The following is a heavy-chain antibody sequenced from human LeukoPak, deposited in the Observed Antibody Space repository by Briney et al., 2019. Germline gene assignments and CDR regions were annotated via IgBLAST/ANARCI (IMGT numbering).Heavy chain of an antibody. CDR3: ARARDGYNYSRQFDY. CDR1: GFTFSW. J-gene: IGHJ4*02. CDR2: INSDGSST. Sequence: GGYLRLSCAASGFTFSWMHWVRQAPGKGLVWVSRINSDGSSTSYADSVKGRFTISRDNARNTLFLQMNSLRAEDTAVYYCARARDGYNYSRQFDYWGQGTLVTVSS. D-gene: IGHD5-24*01. V-gene: IGHV3-74*01.